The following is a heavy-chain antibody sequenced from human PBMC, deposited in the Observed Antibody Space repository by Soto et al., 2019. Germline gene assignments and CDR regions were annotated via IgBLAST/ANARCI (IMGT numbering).Heavy chain of an antibody. CDR3: AKDMEGGYYYDSSGFFDY. D-gene: IGHD3-22*01. CDR2: ISYDGSNK. CDR1: GFTFSSYG. V-gene: IGHV3-30*18. Sequence: QVQLVESGGGVVQPGRSLRLSCAASGFTFSSYGMHWVRQAPGKGLEWVAVISYDGSNKYYADSVKGRVTISRDNSNNTLDLQMNSLSAEDTAVYYCAKDMEGGYYYDSSGFFDYWCQGTLVTVSS. J-gene: IGHJ4*02.